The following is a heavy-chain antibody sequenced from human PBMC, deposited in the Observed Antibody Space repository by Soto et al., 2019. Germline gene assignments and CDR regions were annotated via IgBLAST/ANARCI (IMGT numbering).Heavy chain of an antibody. D-gene: IGHD6-6*01. CDR1: GGSISSGDYS. CDR2: IYHSGST. V-gene: IGHV4-30-2*01. J-gene: IGHJ5*02. CDR3: SRASRAARLRWFDP. Sequence: SETLSLTCTVSGGSISSGDYSWSWIRQPPGKGLEWIGYIYHSGSTYYNPSLKSRVTISVDRSKNQFSLKLSSVTAADTAVYYCSRASRAARLRWFDPWGQGTLVTVSS.